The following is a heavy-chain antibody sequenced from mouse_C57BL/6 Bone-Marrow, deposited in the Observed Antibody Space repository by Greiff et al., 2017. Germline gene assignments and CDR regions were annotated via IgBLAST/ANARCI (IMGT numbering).Heavy chain of an antibody. D-gene: IGHD3-3*01. V-gene: IGHV3-6*01. CDR2: ISYDGSN. J-gene: IGHJ2*01. CDR3: ARDGGKTGPSNYFDY. CDR1: GYSITSGYY. Sequence: DVQLQESGPGLVKPSQSLSLTCSVTGYSITSGYYWNWIRQFPGNKLEWMGYISYDGSNNYNPSLKNRISITRDTSKNQFFLKLNSVTTEDTATYYCARDGGKTGPSNYFDYWGQGTTLTVSS.